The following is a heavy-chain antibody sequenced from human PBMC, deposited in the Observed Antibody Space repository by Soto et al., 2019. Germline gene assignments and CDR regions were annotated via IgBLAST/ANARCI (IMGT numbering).Heavy chain of an antibody. D-gene: IGHD1-1*01. V-gene: IGHV5-51*01. J-gene: IGHJ6*02. CDR1: GYSFASYW. CDR3: ARTSPFTLGFDDDGMDV. CDR2: IYPGDSDT. Sequence: GESLKISCQGSGYSFASYWSGWVRQTAGTDLEWMGIIYPGDSDTRYSPSFQGQVTISADKSLRTAYLQWTSLTASDTALYYCARTSPFTLGFDDDGMDVWGQGTTVTVSS.